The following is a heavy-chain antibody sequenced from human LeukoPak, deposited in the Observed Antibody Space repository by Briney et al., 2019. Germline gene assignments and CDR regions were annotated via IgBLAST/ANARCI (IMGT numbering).Heavy chain of an antibody. J-gene: IGHJ2*01. Sequence: PGGSLRHTCECTGFTFNNYAMNGVRQAPGKGLECVSGISGSGDITYYANSVKGRFTISRDNSKNTLYLQMNSLRAEDTAVYYCVRDTHSWGRPGGLWVGGTLVTVSS. CDR1: GFTFNNYA. CDR2: ISGSGDIT. D-gene: IGHD3-16*01. V-gene: IGHV3-23*01. CDR3: VRDTHSWGRPGGL.